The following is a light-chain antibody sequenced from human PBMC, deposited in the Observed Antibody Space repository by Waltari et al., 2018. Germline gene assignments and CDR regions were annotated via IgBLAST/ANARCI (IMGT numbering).Light chain of an antibody. CDR3: SSFTSKRTVV. V-gene: IGLV2-14*03. CDR1: RSDVGDYNY. CDR2: DVS. Sequence: QSALTQPASVSGSPGQSITIPCSGSRSDVGDYNYVSWYQQHPGKAPNLLIYDVSKRHSGASNRFSGSKSGNTASLTLSGLQAEDEADYYCSSFTSKRTVVFGGGTKVTVL. J-gene: IGLJ3*02.